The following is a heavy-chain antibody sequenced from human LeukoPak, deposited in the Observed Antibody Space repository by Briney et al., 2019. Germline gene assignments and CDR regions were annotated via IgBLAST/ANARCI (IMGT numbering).Heavy chain of an antibody. D-gene: IGHD3-22*01. J-gene: IGHJ4*02. V-gene: IGHV4-59*01. Sequence: SETLSLTCTVSGGSTSSYYWSWIRQPPGKGLEWIGHIYSSGSTNYNPSLTSRVTISVDTSKNQFSLKLSSVTAADMAVYYCARNYDSSGYTAFGYWGRGTLVTVSS. CDR1: GGSTSSYY. CDR3: ARNYDSSGYTAFGY. CDR2: IYSSGST.